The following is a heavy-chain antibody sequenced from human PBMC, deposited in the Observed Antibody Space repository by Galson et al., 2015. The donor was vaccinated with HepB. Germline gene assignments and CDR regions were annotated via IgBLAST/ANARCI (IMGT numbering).Heavy chain of an antibody. CDR3: ARDSRDDSSSLGGYYYYSMDV. Sequence: TLSLTCTVSGGSISSGAYYWTWIRQHPRKDLEWIGYIYYSGTAYYNPSLKSRVAISVDTSKNQFSLKLSSMTAADTAVYYCARDSRDDSSSLGGYYYYSMDVWGKGTTVTVSS. V-gene: IGHV4-31*03. CDR1: GGSISSGAYY. D-gene: IGHD6-6*01. J-gene: IGHJ6*03. CDR2: IYYSGTA.